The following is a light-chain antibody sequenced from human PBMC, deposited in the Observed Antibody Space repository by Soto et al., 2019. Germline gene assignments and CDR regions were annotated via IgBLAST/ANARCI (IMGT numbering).Light chain of an antibody. J-gene: IGLJ1*01. CDR1: GSNIGAGYD. Sequence: QSVLTQPPSVSGAPGQRVTISCTGSGSNIGAGYDVHWYQHRPGTAPNLLVFGDSHRPSGVPDRFSGSKSGTSASLAITGLQAEDEGDYYCQSYDSTLDARYVFGTGTKLTVL. CDR3: QSYDSTLDARYV. V-gene: IGLV1-40*01. CDR2: GDS.